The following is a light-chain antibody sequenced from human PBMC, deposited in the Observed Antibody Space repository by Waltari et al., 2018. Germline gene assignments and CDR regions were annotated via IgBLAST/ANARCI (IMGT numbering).Light chain of an antibody. Sequence: DIVLTQSPGTLSLSPGERATLSCRASQSVSSSYLAWYQQKPGQAPRLLIYGASSRATGIPDRFSGSGSGTDFTLTISRLEPEDFAVYYCQQYGSSTTFGGGTKVEIK. CDR3: QQYGSSTT. CDR1: QSVSSSY. V-gene: IGKV3-20*01. CDR2: GAS. J-gene: IGKJ4*01.